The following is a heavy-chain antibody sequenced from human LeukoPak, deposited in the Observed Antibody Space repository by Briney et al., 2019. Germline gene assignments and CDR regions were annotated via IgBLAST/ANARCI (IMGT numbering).Heavy chain of an antibody. V-gene: IGHV1-69*05. Sequence: SVKVSCKASGGTFSSYAISWVRQAPGQGLEWMGGIIPIFGTANYAQKFQGRGTITTDESTSTAYMELSSLRSEDTAVYYCARAGGYSYGTNWFDPWGQGTLVTVSS. D-gene: IGHD5-18*01. CDR3: ARAGGYSYGTNWFDP. CDR2: IIPIFGTA. CDR1: GGTFSSYA. J-gene: IGHJ5*02.